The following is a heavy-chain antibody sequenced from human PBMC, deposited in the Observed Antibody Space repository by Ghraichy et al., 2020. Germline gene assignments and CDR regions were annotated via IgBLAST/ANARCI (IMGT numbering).Heavy chain of an antibody. CDR2: INHSGST. CDR1: GGSFSGYY. D-gene: IGHD4-17*01. J-gene: IGHJ4*02. Sequence: SETLSLTCAVYGGSFSGYYWNWIRQPPGKGLEWIGEINHSGSTNYHPSLKSRITISVDTPKNQFSLKLSSVTAADTAVYYCARGTVTTENYFDYWGQGTLVTVSS. CDR3: ARGTVTTENYFDY. V-gene: IGHV4-34*01.